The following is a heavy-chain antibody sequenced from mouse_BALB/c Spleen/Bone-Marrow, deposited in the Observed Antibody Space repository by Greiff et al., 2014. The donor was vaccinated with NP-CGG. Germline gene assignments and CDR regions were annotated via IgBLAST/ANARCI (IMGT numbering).Heavy chain of an antibody. CDR2: IDPANGNT. V-gene: IGHV14-3*02. J-gene: IGHJ1*01. Sequence: EVQLQQSRAELVKPGASVKLSCTASGFNIKDTYIHWVKQRPEQGLEWIGRIDPANGNTKYDPKFQGKATITADTSSNSAYLQLSSLTSEDTAVYYCAKYNYGLYFDVWGAGTTVTVSS. CDR3: AKYNYGLYFDV. CDR1: GFNIKDTY. D-gene: IGHD1-3*01.